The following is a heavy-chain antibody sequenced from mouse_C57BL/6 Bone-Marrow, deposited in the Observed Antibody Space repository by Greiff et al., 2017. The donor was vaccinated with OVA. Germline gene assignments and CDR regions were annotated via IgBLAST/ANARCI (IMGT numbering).Heavy chain of an antibody. CDR3: ARLNYDYDVFAY. D-gene: IGHD2-4*01. CDR1: EYEFPSHD. CDR2: INSDGGST. Sequence: EVQRVESGGGLVQPGESLKLSCESNEYEFPSHDMSWVRKTPEQRLELVAAINSDGGSTYYPDTMESRFIISRDNTKKTLYLQRSSLRAEDTALYYCARLNYDYDVFAYWGQGTLVTVSA. V-gene: IGHV5-2*01. J-gene: IGHJ3*01.